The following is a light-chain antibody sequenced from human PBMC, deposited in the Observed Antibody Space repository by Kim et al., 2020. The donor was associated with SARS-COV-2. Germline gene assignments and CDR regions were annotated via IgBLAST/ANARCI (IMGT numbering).Light chain of an antibody. V-gene: IGKV3-20*01. Sequence: IVLPPSPGTLSLSPGERATLSCRASQNIGNNLAWYRQKPGQAPRLLIFDASIRAIGIPGRFSGSGSGTDFTLTISRLEAEDFAVFYCQQYGSSPRTFGQGTKVDIK. CDR1: QNIGNN. J-gene: IGKJ1*01. CDR3: QQYGSSPRT. CDR2: DAS.